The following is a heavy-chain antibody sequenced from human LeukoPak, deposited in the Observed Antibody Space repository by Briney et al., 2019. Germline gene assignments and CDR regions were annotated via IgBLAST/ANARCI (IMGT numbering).Heavy chain of an antibody. D-gene: IGHD3-10*01. CDR2: INPSGGST. CDR3: ARAPYGSGSYYSL. J-gene: IGHJ4*02. Sequence: GASVKVSCKASGYTFTSYYMHWVRQAPGQGLEWMGIINPSGGSTSYAQKFQGRVTMTEDTSTDTAYMELSSLRSEDTAVYYCARAPYGSGSYYSLWGQGTLVTVSS. CDR1: GYTFTSYY. V-gene: IGHV1-46*01.